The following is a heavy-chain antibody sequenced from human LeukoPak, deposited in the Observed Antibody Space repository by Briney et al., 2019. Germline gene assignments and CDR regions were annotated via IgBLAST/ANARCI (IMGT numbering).Heavy chain of an antibody. D-gene: IGHD3-3*01. J-gene: IGHJ3*02. CDR3: ARGEWSGLKDGFNI. CDR2: IYYSWSS. V-gene: IGHV4-59*01. CDR1: GDSISSYH. Sequence: SETLSLTCSVSGDSISSYHWSWIRQTPRKGLEWIGYIYYSWSSDYNPSLKSRATISVDTSKNQFSLKLSSLTAADTAVYYCARGEWSGLKDGFNIWGPGTMVTVSS.